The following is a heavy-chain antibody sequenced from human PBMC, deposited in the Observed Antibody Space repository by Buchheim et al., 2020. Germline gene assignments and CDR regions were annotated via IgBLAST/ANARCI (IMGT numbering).Heavy chain of an antibody. D-gene: IGHD3-3*01. CDR1: GGSISSSSYY. J-gene: IGHJ4*02. Sequence: QLQLQESGPGLVKPSETLSLTCTVSGGSISSSSYYWGWIRQPPGKGLEWIGRIYYSGSTYYNPSLKRRVTISVDTSKNQFSRKLSSVTAADTAVYYCARDGYYDFWAAFDYGGQGTL. CDR3: ARDGYYDFWAAFDY. CDR2: IYYSGST. V-gene: IGHV4-39*07.